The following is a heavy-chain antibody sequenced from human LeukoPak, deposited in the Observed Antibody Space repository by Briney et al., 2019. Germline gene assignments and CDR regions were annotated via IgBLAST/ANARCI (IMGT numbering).Heavy chain of an antibody. J-gene: IGHJ4*02. Sequence: GGSLRLSCAASGFTFSTYAMSWVRQAPGKGLDWVSVISGSGRSTFYADSVKGRFTISRDNSKNTLYLQMNGLGADDTGVYYCAKRRADGPKDDGYWGQGTVVTVSS. V-gene: IGHV3-23*01. CDR1: GFTFSTYA. D-gene: IGHD3-3*01. CDR3: AKRRADGPKDDGY. CDR2: ISGSGRST.